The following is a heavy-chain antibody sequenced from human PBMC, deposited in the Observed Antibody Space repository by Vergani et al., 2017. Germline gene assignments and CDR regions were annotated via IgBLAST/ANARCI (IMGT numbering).Heavy chain of an antibody. J-gene: IGHJ3*02. CDR2: IYHSGST. V-gene: IGHV4-4*02. CDR1: GGSISSSNW. CDR3: ARDQDIVVVVAARGRVAFDI. D-gene: IGHD2-15*01. Sequence: QVQLQESGPGLVKPSGTLSLTCAVSGGSISSSNWWRWFRQPPGKELEWIGEIYHSGSTNYNQSLKSRVTITVDKSTNPFSLKLSSVTAADTAVYYCARDQDIVVVVAARGRVAFDIWGQGTMVTVSS.